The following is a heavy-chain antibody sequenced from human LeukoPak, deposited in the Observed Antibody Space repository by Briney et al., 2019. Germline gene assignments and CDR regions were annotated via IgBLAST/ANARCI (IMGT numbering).Heavy chain of an antibody. Sequence: ASLKVSCKAYGYTFTGYGISWVRQAPGQGLEWIGWISAYNGNTNYAQKLQGRVTMTTDTSTSTAYMELRSLRSDDTAVYYCARDSGLTDYYYGMDVWGQGTTVTVSS. J-gene: IGHJ6*02. V-gene: IGHV1-18*01. CDR2: ISAYNGNT. CDR1: GYTFTGYG. CDR3: ARDSGLTDYYYGMDV. D-gene: IGHD3-10*01.